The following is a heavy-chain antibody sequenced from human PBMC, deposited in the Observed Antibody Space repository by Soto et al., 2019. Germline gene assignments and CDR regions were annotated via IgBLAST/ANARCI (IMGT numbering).Heavy chain of an antibody. CDR3: AKDSGYCSSTSCYYYYYYGMDV. J-gene: IGHJ6*02. CDR2: ISYDGSNK. V-gene: IGHV3-30*18. Sequence: PGGSLRLSCAASGFTFSSYGMHWVRQAPGKGLEWVAVISYDGSNKYYADSVKGRFTISRDNSKNTLYLQMNSLRAEDTAVYYCAKDSGYCSSTSCYYYYYYGMDVWGQGTTVTVSS. D-gene: IGHD2-2*01. CDR1: GFTFSSYG.